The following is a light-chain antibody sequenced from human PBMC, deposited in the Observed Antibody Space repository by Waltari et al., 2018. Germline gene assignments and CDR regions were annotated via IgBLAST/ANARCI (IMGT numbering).Light chain of an antibody. Sequence: QSVLTQLPSASWTPGQGVTISCSRSSSNIGDNHVYWYQQFPGTSPKLLIHRNNQRPSGVPDRFSGSKSGTSAFLVISGLRSEDEADYHCATWDDSLSGWVFGGGTKVTVL. CDR1: SSNIGDNH. V-gene: IGLV1-47*01. CDR3: ATWDDSLSGWV. CDR2: RNN. J-gene: IGLJ3*02.